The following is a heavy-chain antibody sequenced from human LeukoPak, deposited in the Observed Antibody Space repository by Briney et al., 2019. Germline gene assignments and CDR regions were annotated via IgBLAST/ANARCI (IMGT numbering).Heavy chain of an antibody. Sequence: ASVKVSCKVSGYTFTSYGISWVRQAPGQGLEWMGWISAYNGNTNYAQKLQGRVTMTTDTSTSTAYMELRSLRSDDTAVYYCAREAVGGYYPYYFDYWGQGTLVTVSS. CDR2: ISAYNGNT. CDR1: GYTFTSYG. CDR3: AREAVGGYYPYYFDY. V-gene: IGHV1-18*01. D-gene: IGHD3-22*01. J-gene: IGHJ4*02.